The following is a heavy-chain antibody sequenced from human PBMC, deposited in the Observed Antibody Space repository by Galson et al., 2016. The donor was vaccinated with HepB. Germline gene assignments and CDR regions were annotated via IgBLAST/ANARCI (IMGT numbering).Heavy chain of an antibody. D-gene: IGHD1-7*01. Sequence: SLRLSCAASGFTFTAYYMYWVRQTPGRGLVWVSRIGPDGSDTGYADSVKGRFTISRDNAKNTLYLQMNSLRAEDTALYYCVAYNWNYPDYGGQGTLVPVTS. CDR3: VAYNWNYPDY. CDR2: IGPDGSDT. V-gene: IGHV3-74*01. J-gene: IGHJ4*02. CDR1: GFTFTAYY.